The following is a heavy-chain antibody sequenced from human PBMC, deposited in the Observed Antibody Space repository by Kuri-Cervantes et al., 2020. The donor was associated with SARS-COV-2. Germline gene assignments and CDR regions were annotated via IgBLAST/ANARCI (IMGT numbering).Heavy chain of an antibody. Sequence: GGSLRLSCAASGFTFDDYAMHWVRQAPGKGLEWVSVIYSGGSTYYADSVKGRFTISRDNSKNTLYLQMNSLRAEDTAVYYCARGGLYYDFWSSYYFDVWGQGTTVTVSS. D-gene: IGHD3-3*01. CDR3: ARGGLYYDFWSSYYFDV. J-gene: IGHJ6*02. CDR2: IYSGGST. V-gene: IGHV3-66*01. CDR1: GFTFDDYA.